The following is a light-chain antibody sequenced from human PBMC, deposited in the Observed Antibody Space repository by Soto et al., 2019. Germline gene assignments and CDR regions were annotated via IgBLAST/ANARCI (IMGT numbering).Light chain of an antibody. J-gene: IGLJ1*01. CDR2: XXX. CDR3: SSYSTTSTLV. Sequence: QSALTQPASVSGSPGQSITISCTRISSDVGTYNLVSWYQHHPGKAPKLXXXXXXXXKSGVSNSLYGSKYGNTASLTISGLQAEDEADYYCSSYSTTSTLVFGSGNKVTV. V-gene: IGLV2-14*02. CDR1: SSDVGTYNL.